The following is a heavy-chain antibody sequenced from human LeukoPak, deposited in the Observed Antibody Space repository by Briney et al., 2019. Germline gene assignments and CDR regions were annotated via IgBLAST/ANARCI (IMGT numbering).Heavy chain of an antibody. V-gene: IGHV1-24*01. J-gene: IGHJ4*02. Sequence: SVKVSCKVSGYMFTELSMHWVRQAPGKGLEWMGGFDPEDDEKMYAQKFQGRVTMTEDTSTDTAYMELSSLRSEDTAVYYCAAELSSGYFDYWGQGTLVTVSS. D-gene: IGHD3-22*01. CDR1: GYMFTELS. CDR2: FDPEDDEK. CDR3: AAELSSGYFDY.